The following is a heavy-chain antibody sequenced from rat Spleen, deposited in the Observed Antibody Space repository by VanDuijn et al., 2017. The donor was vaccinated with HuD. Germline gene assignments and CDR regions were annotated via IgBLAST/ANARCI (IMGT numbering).Heavy chain of an antibody. V-gene: IGHV2-63*01. CDR2: MWYDGDT. CDR3: TKDLYSFDS. CDR1: GFSLTTYS. Sequence: QVQLKESGPGLVQPSETLSLTCTVSGFSLTTYSVSWVRQSSGKGPEWMGKMWYDGDTAYNSALKSRLSISRDTSKNQVILRMNSLQSDDTGTYYCTKDLYSFDSWGQGVMVTVSS. J-gene: IGHJ2*01.